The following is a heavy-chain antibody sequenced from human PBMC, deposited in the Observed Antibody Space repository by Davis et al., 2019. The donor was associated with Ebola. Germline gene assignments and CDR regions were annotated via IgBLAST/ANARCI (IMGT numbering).Heavy chain of an antibody. D-gene: IGHD2-15*01. Sequence: ASALNSCKDPGYSFTSSDITWVRHAPGQGLEWMVWMHPDSGNRGYAQSFQCRVTMTRNTSTNSAYMELTSLRSDDTAVYNCARDVVVPRSLVYHHYKMDVWGQGTTVTVSS. V-gene: IGHV1-8*01. CDR1: GYSFTSSD. CDR3: ARDVVVPRSLVYHHYKMDV. CDR2: MHPDSGNR. J-gene: IGHJ6*02.